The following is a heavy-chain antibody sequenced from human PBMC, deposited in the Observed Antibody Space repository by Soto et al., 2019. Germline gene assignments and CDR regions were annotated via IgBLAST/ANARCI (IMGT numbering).Heavy chain of an antibody. CDR1: GGTFSSYT. J-gene: IGHJ6*03. CDR2: IIPILGIA. D-gene: IGHD2-2*01. Sequence: QVQLVQSGAEVKKPGSSVKVSCKASGGTFSSYTISWVRQAPGQGLEWMGRIIPILGIANYAQKFQGRVTITADKATSNAYMELSSLRSEDTAVYYCARVPTIVVVPAAATYYYMDVWGKGTTVTVSS. V-gene: IGHV1-69*02. CDR3: ARVPTIVVVPAAATYYYMDV.